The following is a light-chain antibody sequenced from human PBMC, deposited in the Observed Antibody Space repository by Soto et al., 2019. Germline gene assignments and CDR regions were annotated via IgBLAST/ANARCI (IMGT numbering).Light chain of an antibody. CDR2: EVT. CDR1: ISDVGGYNY. J-gene: IGLJ3*02. V-gene: IGLV2-14*01. Sequence: QSALTQPASVSGSPGQSITISCTGAISDVGGYNYVSWYQHHPGKAPKLIIYEVTNRPSGVSDRFSGSESGNTASLTISGLQTEDEADYYCSSYPSSNTSWLFGGGTKLTVL. CDR3: SSYPSSNTSWL.